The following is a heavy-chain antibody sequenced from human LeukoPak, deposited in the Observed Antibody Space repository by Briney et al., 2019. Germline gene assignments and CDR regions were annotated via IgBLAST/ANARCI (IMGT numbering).Heavy chain of an antibody. CDR2: IYYSGST. CDR1: GGSISSSSYY. Sequence: SETLSLTCTVSGGSISSSSYYWGWIRQPPGKGLEWIGSIYYSGSTYYNPSLKSRVTISVDTSKNQFSLKLSSVTAADTAVYYCARWVGRRWSGGYSYGGCYFDYWGQGTLVTVSS. V-gene: IGHV4-39*01. J-gene: IGHJ4*02. D-gene: IGHD5-18*01. CDR3: ARWVGRRWSGGYSYGGCYFDY.